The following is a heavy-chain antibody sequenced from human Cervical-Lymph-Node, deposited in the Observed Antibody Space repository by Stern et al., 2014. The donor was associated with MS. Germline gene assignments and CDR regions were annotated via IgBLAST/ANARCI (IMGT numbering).Heavy chain of an antibody. D-gene: IGHD6-13*01. V-gene: IGHV1-69*01. CDR3: ALSSETSDRWYSLGYDL. J-gene: IGHJ5*02. Sequence: QVQLVQSGAEETKPGSSVMVSCKASGGTFSKFPSSCVRQAPGQGLEWMGGIFPVLGTPTYAQEFRGRVTITADVSTSTVYMELSSLRSDDTAVYYCALSSETSDRWYSLGYDLWGQGTLVTVSS. CDR2: IFPVLGTP. CDR1: GGTFSKFP.